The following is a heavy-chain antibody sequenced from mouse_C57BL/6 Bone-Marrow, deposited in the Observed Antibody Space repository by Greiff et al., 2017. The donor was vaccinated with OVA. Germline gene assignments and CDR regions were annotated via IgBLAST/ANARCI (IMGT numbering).Heavy chain of an antibody. D-gene: IGHD4-1*01. V-gene: IGHV1-64*01. Sequence: QVQLQQPGAELVKPGASVKLSCKASGYTFTSYWMHWVKQRPGQGLEWIGMIHPNSGSTNYNEKFKSKATLTVDKSSSTAYMQLSSLTSEDSAVYYCAREDNWSYAMDYWGQGTSVTVSS. CDR2: IHPNSGST. CDR1: GYTFTSYW. CDR3: AREDNWSYAMDY. J-gene: IGHJ4*01.